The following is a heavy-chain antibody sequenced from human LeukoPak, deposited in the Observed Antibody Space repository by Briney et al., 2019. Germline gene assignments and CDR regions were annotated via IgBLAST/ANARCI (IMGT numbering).Heavy chain of an antibody. CDR1: GGSINNNY. Sequence: SETLSLTCTVSGGSINNNYWTWIRQPPGKGLEWIGYIHYSGSTSYNPPLKSRVTISVDTSKNQFSLKVTSVTAADTATYYCARDTGYSYVDYWGQGSLVTVSS. CDR3: ARDTGYSYVDY. V-gene: IGHV4-59*01. CDR2: IHYSGST. J-gene: IGHJ4*02. D-gene: IGHD5-18*01.